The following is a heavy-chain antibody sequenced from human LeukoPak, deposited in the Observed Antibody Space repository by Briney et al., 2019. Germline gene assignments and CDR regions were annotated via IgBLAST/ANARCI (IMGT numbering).Heavy chain of an antibody. CDR2: IHYNGST. Sequence: PSETLSLTCALSGGSISSYYWTWIRQAPGKGLEWIGNIHYNGSTNYDPSLKSRVTISLDTSKNQFSLKLSSVTAADTAVYYCARSGSGSYGPVDYWGQGTLVTVSS. CDR1: GGSISSYY. D-gene: IGHD3-10*01. V-gene: IGHV4-59*01. CDR3: ARSGSGSYGPVDY. J-gene: IGHJ4*02.